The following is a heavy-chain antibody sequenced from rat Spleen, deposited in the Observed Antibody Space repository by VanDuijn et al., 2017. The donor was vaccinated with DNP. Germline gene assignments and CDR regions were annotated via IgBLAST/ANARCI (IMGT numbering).Heavy chain of an antibody. D-gene: IGHD4-3*01. CDR1: GFTFNYYW. J-gene: IGHJ2*01. CDR2: TTSSGDGT. Sequence: EVQLVESGGDLVQPGRSLKLSCVASGFTFNYYWMTWIRQVPGKGLEWIASTTSSGDGTYYPASVKGRFTISRDNAKNTLYLQMNSLRSEDKATYYCARGGQYYFDYWGQGVMVTVSS. V-gene: IGHV5-31*01. CDR3: ARGGQYYFDY.